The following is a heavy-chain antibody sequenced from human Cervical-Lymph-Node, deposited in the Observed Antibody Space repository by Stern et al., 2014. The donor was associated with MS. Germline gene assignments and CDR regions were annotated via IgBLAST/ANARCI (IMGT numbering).Heavy chain of an antibody. CDR3: ALSSETSDRWYSLGYDL. D-gene: IGHD6-13*01. Sequence: VKLVESGAEVTKPGSSVKVPCKASGGTFSKFPSSGVRQAPGQGLEWMGGIFPVFGTPTYAQEFRGSVTITADVSTSTVYMELSSLRSDDTAVYYCALSSETSDRWYSLGYDLWGQGTLVTVSS. CDR2: IFPVFGTP. J-gene: IGHJ5*02. CDR1: GGTFSKFP. V-gene: IGHV1-69*01.